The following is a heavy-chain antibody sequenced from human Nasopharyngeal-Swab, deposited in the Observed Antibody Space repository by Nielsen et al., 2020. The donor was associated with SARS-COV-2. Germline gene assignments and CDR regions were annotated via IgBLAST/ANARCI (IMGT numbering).Heavy chain of an antibody. CDR2: IYYSGST. CDR1: GGSISSSSYY. J-gene: IGHJ4*02. D-gene: IGHD5-18*01. CDR3: ARHTMDTAMVFRGRPSKWFDY. Sequence: SETLSLTCTVPGGSISSSSYYWGWIRQPPGKGLEWIGSIYYSGSTYYNPSLKSRVTISVDTSKNQFSLKLSSVTAADTAVYYCARHTMDTAMVFRGRPSKWFDYWGQGTLVTVSS. V-gene: IGHV4-39*01.